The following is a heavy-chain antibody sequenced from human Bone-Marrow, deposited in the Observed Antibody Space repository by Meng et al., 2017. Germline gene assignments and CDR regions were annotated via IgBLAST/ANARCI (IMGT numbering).Heavy chain of an antibody. CDR1: GYTLNGYY. CDR3: ATTLRYCSGGSCYWGYYFDS. J-gene: IGHJ4*02. Sequence: QVQLSQPGAWLKKPGASVKVPCKAYGYTLNGYYLHWVRQAPGQGLEWMGRINPNSGGTDYAQKFQVRVTMTRDTSISTAYMELSRLRSDDTAVYYCATTLRYCSGGSCYWGYYFDSWGQGTLVTVSS. V-gene: IGHV1-2*06. D-gene: IGHD2-15*01. CDR2: INPNSGGT.